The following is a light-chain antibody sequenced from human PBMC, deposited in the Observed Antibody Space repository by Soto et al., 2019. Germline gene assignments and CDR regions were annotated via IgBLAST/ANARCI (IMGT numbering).Light chain of an antibody. V-gene: IGKV3-20*01. J-gene: IGKJ4*01. CDR3: QQYGSSPLT. Sequence: EIVLTQSPGTLSLSPGERATLSCRASQSVSRNYLGWYQQKPGQAPRILISGASSRASGIPDRFSGSGSGTDFTLTISRLEPEDLAVYYCQQYGSSPLTFGGGTKVDIK. CDR2: GAS. CDR1: QSVSRNY.